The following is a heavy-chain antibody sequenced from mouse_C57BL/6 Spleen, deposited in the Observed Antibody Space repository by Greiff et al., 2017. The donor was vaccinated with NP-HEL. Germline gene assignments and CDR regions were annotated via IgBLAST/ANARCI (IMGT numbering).Heavy chain of an antibody. V-gene: IGHV1-69*01. D-gene: IGHD1-1*01. CDR1: GYTFTSYW. CDR2: IDPSDSYT. Sequence: QVQLQQPGAELVMPGASVKLSCKASGYTFTSYWMHWVKQRPGQGLEWIGEIDPSDSYTNYNQKFKGKFTLTVDKSSSTAYMQLSSLTSEDSAVYYCASPITTVVATGYFDVWGTGTTVTVSS. CDR3: ASPITTVVATGYFDV. J-gene: IGHJ1*03.